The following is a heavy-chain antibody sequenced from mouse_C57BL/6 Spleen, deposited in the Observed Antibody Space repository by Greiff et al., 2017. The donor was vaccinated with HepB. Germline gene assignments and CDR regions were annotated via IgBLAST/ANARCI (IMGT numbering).Heavy chain of an antibody. CDR3: ARDGDGNFLFAY. J-gene: IGHJ3*01. CDR1: GFTFSDYY. CDR2: INYDGSST. Sequence: EVHLVESEGGLVQPGSSMKLSCTASGFTFSDYYMAWVRQVPEKGLEWVANINYDGSSTYYLDSLKSRFIISRDNAKNILYLQMSSLKSEDTATYYCARDGDGNFLFAYWGQGTLVTVSA. V-gene: IGHV5-16*01. D-gene: IGHD2-1*01.